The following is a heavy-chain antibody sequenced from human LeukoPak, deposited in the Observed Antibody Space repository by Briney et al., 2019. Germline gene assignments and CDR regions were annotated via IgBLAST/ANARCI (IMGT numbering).Heavy chain of an antibody. CDR1: GFTFSSYG. CDR2: ISGSGGST. V-gene: IGHV3-23*01. Sequence: PGGSLRLSCAASGFTFSSYGMSWVRQAPGKGLEWVSAISGSGGSTYYADSVKGRFTISRDNSKNTLYLQMNSLRAEDTALYYCASSTTVTTSGSCDYWGQGTLVTVSS. D-gene: IGHD4-17*01. J-gene: IGHJ4*02. CDR3: ASSTTVTTSGSCDY.